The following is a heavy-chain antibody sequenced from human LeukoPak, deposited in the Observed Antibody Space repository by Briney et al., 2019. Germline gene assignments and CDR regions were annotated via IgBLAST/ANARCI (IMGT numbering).Heavy chain of an antibody. V-gene: IGHV1-69*05. J-gene: IGHJ4*02. D-gene: IGHD3-10*01. Sequence: SVKVSCKASGGTFSSYAISWVRQAPGQGLEWMGGIIPIFGTANYAQKFQGRVTITTDESTSTAYMELSSLRSEDTAVYYCARGPSYGTYYFAYWGQGTLVTVSS. CDR3: ARGPSYGTYYFAY. CDR2: IIPIFGTA. CDR1: GGTFSSYA.